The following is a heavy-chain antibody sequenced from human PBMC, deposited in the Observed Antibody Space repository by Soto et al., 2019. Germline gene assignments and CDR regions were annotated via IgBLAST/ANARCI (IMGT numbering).Heavy chain of an antibody. CDR3: AKDNYVDYGYYFDY. Sequence: QVQLVESGGGVVQPGRSLRLSCAASGFTFSSYGMHWVRQAPGKGLEWVAVISYDGSNKYYADSVKGRFTISRDNSKNTLYLQMNSLRAEDTAVYYCAKDNYVDYGYYFDYWGQGTLVTVSS. D-gene: IGHD4-17*01. CDR1: GFTFSSYG. V-gene: IGHV3-30*18. CDR2: ISYDGSNK. J-gene: IGHJ4*02.